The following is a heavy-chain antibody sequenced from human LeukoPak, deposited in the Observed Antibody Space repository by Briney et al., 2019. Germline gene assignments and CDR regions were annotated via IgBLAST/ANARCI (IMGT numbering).Heavy chain of an antibody. CDR3: ARDQYLDY. Sequence: GGSLRLSCAASGFTFSDYYMNWLRQAPGKGLEWVSSISRGGNSIYYAESVKGRFTISRDNAKNSLYLQMNSLRAEDTAVYYCARDQYLDYRGQGTLVTVSS. V-gene: IGHV3-11*01. CDR2: ISRGGNSI. CDR1: GFTFSDYY. J-gene: IGHJ4*02.